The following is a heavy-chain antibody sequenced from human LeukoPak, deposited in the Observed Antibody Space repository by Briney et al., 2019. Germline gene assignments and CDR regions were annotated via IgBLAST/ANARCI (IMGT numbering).Heavy chain of an antibody. CDR3: TSYSYSGNY. J-gene: IGHJ4*02. Sequence: GGSLILSCAASGFSLITSDMHWVRQAPGKGLEWISYINKTSSTFYYADSVRGRFTISRDNAQNSLYLQMNSLRAEDTAVYYRTSYSYSGNYWGQGTLVTVSS. CDR2: INKTSSTF. D-gene: IGHD4-11*01. CDR1: GFSLITSD. V-gene: IGHV3-48*01.